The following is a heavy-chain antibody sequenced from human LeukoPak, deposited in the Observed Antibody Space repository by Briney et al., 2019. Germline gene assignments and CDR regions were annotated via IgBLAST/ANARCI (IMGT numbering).Heavy chain of an antibody. Sequence: ASVTVSCQASGYTFTGYYMHWVRQAPGQGLEWMGWINPNSGGTNYAQKFQGRVTMTRDTSISTAYMELSRLRADDTAVYYCAGSTVTTESGAFDIWGQGTMVTVSS. CDR2: INPNSGGT. CDR1: GYTFTGYY. J-gene: IGHJ3*02. CDR3: AGSTVTTESGAFDI. V-gene: IGHV1-2*02. D-gene: IGHD4-17*01.